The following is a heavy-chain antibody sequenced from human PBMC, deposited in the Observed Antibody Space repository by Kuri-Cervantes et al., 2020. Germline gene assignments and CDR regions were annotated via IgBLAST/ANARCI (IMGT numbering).Heavy chain of an antibody. D-gene: IGHD2-21*02. CDR2: IYPGDSDT. CDR1: GYSFTSYW. Sequence: GGSLRLSCKGSGYSFTSYWIGWVRQMPGKGLEWMGIIYPGDSDTRYSPSFQGQVTISADKSISTAYLQWSSLKASDTAMYYCARRYYCGVDCYSGYYFDYWGQGTLVTVSS. V-gene: IGHV5-51*01. J-gene: IGHJ4*02. CDR3: ARRYYCGVDCYSGYYFDY.